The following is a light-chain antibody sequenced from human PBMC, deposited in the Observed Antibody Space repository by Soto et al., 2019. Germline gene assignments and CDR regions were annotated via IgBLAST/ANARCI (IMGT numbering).Light chain of an antibody. V-gene: IGLV2-8*01. CDR3: SSYTSSNNLD. CDR2: EFT. CDR1: TSDLGGYNY. J-gene: IGLJ2*01. Sequence: QSALTQHPSASGSPGQSVTISCTGGTSDLGGYNYVSWYQQYPGKAPKLIIYEFTKRPSGVPGRFSGSKSGDTASLTISGLQAADEADYYCSSYTSSNNLDFGGGTQLTVL.